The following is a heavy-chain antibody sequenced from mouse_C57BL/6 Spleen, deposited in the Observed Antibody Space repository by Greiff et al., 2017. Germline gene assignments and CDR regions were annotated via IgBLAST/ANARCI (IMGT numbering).Heavy chain of an antibody. CDR2: INPSNGGT. CDR1: GYTFTSYW. J-gene: IGHJ2*01. CDR3: ARSRPDGYYLDY. V-gene: IGHV1-53*01. D-gene: IGHD2-3*01. Sequence: QVQLQQPGTELVKPGASVKLSCKASGYTFTSYWMHWVKQRPGQGLEWIGNINPSNGGTKYNEKFKSKATLTVDKSSSTAYMQLSSLTSEDSAVYYCARSRPDGYYLDYWGQGTTLTVSS.